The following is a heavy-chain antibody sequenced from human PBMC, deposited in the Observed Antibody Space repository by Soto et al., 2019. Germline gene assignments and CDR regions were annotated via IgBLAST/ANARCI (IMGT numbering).Heavy chain of an antibody. CDR2: ISGGGGGT. V-gene: IGHV3-23*01. D-gene: IGHD3-10*01. J-gene: IGHJ5*02. CDR1: GFSFSNYA. CDR3: AKVFFSIRETFSFAP. Sequence: GGSLRLSCAASGFSFSNYALNWVRQAPGKGLEWVSGISGGGGGTYYADSVKGRFIISRDNSKNTVYLQMNSLRAEDTAFYYCAKVFFSIRETFSFAPLAHATLFTSPQ.